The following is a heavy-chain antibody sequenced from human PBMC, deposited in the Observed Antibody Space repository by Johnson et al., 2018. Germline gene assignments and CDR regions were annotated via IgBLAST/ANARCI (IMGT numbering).Heavy chain of an antibody. CDR2: IFSNDEK. J-gene: IGHJ6*03. CDR1: GGSINTGDNY. CDR3: ARIISGDPYYYMDV. D-gene: IGHD7-27*01. Sequence: QESGPGLVKXSQTLSLTCSVSGGSINTGDNYWSWIRQPPGKALEWLAHIFSNDEKSYSTSLKSRLTISKDTSKSQVVLTMTNMDPVDTATYYCARIISGDPYYYMDVWGKGTTVTVSS. V-gene: IGHV2-26*01.